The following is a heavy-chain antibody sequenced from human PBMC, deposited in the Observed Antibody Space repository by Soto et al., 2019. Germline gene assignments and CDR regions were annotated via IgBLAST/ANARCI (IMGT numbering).Heavy chain of an antibody. CDR2: IYYRGST. D-gene: IGHD3-22*01. CDR1: GGSISTSSYY. Sequence: QLQLQESGPGLVKPSETLSLNCTVSGGSISTSSYYWGWIRQPPGKGLEWIGSIYYRGSTYYNPSLRRRLAMSVDTSNNQFSLKLSSVTAADTAVYYCAGQSTVYDSSGYVTKFFDYWGQGTLVTVSS. J-gene: IGHJ4*02. V-gene: IGHV4-39*01. CDR3: AGQSTVYDSSGYVTKFFDY.